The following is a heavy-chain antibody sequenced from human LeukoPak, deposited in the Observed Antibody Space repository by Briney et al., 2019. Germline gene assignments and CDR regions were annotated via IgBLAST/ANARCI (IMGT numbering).Heavy chain of an antibody. J-gene: IGHJ4*02. V-gene: IGHV1-2*02. D-gene: IGHD3-22*01. Sequence: VASVKVSCKASGYTFTSYGISWVRQAPGQGLEWMGWINPNSGGTNYAQKFQGRVTMTRDTSISTAYMELSRLRSDDTAVYYCASPDSSGYYYDYWGQGTLVTVSS. CDR1: GYTFTSYG. CDR2: INPNSGGT. CDR3: ASPDSSGYYYDY.